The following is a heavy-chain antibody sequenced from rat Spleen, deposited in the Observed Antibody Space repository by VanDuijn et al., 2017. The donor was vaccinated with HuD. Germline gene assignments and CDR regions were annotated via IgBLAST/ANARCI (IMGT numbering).Heavy chain of an antibody. CDR1: GFTFNNYW. D-gene: IGHD1-9*01. V-gene: IGHV5-31*01. CDR3: TREGPYYGYTYYVMDA. Sequence: EVQLVESGGGLVQPGRSLKLSCVASGFTFNNYWMTWIRQAPGKGLEWVASITNTGGSTYYPDSVKGRFTISRDNAKSTLYLQMNSLRSEDTATYYCTREGPYYGYTYYVMDAWGQGASVTVSS. CDR2: ITNTGGST. J-gene: IGHJ4*01.